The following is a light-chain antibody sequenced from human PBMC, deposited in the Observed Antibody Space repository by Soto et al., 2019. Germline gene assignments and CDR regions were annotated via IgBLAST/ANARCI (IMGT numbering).Light chain of an antibody. CDR2: DAC. CDR3: YSMA. Sequence: DIPLIQTPSTLSASVEDEVTITCRASQTISRWLAWYQQKPGRAPKLLIYDACIFDIGVPSSLSGSGSETEFTLTISKLQPDVFATYFCYSMAFGPGTRLEI. V-gene: IGKV1-5*01. CDR1: QTISRW. J-gene: IGKJ5*01.